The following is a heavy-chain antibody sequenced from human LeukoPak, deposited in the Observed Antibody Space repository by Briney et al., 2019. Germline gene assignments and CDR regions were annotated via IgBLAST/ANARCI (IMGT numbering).Heavy chain of an antibody. V-gene: IGHV6-1*01. CDR2: TYYRSKWYN. CDR3: ARGPNMLWFGGTGENWFDP. Sequence: QTLSLTCAISGDSVSSNSAAWNWIRQSPSRGLEWLGRTYYRSKWYNDYAVSVKSRITINPDTSKNQFSLQLNSVTPEDTAVYYCARGPNMLWFGGTGENWFDPWGQGTLVTVST. J-gene: IGHJ5*02. D-gene: IGHD3-10*01. CDR1: GDSVSSNSAA.